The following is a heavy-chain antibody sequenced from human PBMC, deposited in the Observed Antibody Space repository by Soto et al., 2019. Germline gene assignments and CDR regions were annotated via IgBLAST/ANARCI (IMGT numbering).Heavy chain of an antibody. V-gene: IGHV3-21*01. J-gene: IGHJ6*02. D-gene: IGHD2-15*01. CDR3: ARNMLRSGVTYPYYYYYYAMDV. CDR2: ISSSATYI. Sequence: PGGSLSLSCPASGFPSSTYSVNWVRQAPGKGLEWVSSISSSATYIYYADSVKGRFTISRDNAENSLSLQMNSLRVEDTAVYFCARNMLRSGVTYPYYYYYYAMDVWGQGTTVTVSS. CDR1: GFPSSTYS.